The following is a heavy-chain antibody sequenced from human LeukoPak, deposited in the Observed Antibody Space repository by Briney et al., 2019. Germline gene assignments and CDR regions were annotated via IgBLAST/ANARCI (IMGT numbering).Heavy chain of an antibody. D-gene: IGHD3-10*01. CDR2: ISYDGSNK. V-gene: IGHV3-30-3*01. J-gene: IGHJ4*02. Sequence: PGGSLRLSCAASGFTFSSYAMHWVRQAPGKGLEWVAVISYDGSNKHYADSVKGRFTISRDNSKNTLYLQMNSLRAEDTAVYYCARDRFGSGSYYMAYFDYWGQGTLVTVSS. CDR1: GFTFSSYA. CDR3: ARDRFGSGSYYMAYFDY.